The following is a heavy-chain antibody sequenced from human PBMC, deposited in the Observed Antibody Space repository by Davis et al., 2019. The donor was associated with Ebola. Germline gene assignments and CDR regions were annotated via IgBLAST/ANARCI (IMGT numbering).Heavy chain of an antibody. CDR1: GFTFSSYA. V-gene: IGHV3-23*01. J-gene: IGHJ4*02. CDR2: ISGSGGST. D-gene: IGHD6-19*01. CDR3: ATNSQPDIAVAGTDY. Sequence: PGGSLRLSCAASGFTFSSYAMSWVRQAPGKGLEWVSAISGSGGSTYYADSVKGRFTISRDNSKNTLYLQMNSLRAEDTAVYYCATNSQPDIAVAGTDYWGQGTLVTVSS.